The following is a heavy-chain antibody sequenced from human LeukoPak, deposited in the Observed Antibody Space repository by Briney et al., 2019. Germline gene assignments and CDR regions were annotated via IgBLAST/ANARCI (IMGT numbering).Heavy chain of an antibody. CDR3: AKNRIPTAITPDS. CDR2: IPYDASNT. V-gene: IGHV3-30*18. D-gene: IGHD2-2*02. Sequence: GGSLRLSCAASGFTFSTYGMHWVRQAPGKGLEWVAVIPYDASNTYYADSVKGRFTISRDYSKNTLYLQMNSLRAEDTAVYYCAKNRIPTAITPDSWGQGTLVTVSS. CDR1: GFTFSTYG. J-gene: IGHJ5*01.